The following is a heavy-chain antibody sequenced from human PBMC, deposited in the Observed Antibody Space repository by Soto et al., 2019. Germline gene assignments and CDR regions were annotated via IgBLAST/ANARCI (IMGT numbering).Heavy chain of an antibody. Sequence: GGSLRVSCASSGFTFSSYWMSWVRQAPGKGLEWVANIKQDGSEKYYVDSVKGRFTISRDNAKNSLYLQMNSLRAEDTAVYYCARDLGYCISTSCYLGYFDYWGQGTLVTV. V-gene: IGHV3-7*01. CDR3: ARDLGYCISTSCYLGYFDY. CDR1: GFTFSSYW. J-gene: IGHJ4*02. D-gene: IGHD2-2*01. CDR2: IKQDGSEK.